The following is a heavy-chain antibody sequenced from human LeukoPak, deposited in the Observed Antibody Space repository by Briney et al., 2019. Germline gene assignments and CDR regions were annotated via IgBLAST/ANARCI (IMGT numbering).Heavy chain of an antibody. CDR1: GFTFSSYS. J-gene: IGHJ6*03. CDR2: ISSSSSYI. Sequence: GGSLRLSCAASGFTFSSYSMNWVRQAPGKGLEWVSSISSSSSYIYYADSVKGRFTISRDNAKNSLYLQMNSLRAEDTAVYYCVRDIDYYYYMDVWGKGTTVTVSS. CDR3: VRDIDYYYYMDV. D-gene: IGHD2-15*01. V-gene: IGHV3-21*01.